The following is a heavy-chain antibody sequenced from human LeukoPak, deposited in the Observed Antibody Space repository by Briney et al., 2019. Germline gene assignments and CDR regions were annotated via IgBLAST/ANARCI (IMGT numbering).Heavy chain of an antibody. CDR3: AKGRKWQKDYFDY. CDR2: ISGSGGST. J-gene: IGHJ4*02. D-gene: IGHD5-12*01. CDR1: GFTFSSYA. V-gene: IGHV3-23*01. Sequence: GGSLRLSCAASGFTFSSYAMSWVRQAPGKGLEWVSAISGSGGSTYYADSVKGRFTISRDNSKNTLYLQMNSPRAEDTAVYYCAKGRKWQKDYFDYWGQGTLVTVSS.